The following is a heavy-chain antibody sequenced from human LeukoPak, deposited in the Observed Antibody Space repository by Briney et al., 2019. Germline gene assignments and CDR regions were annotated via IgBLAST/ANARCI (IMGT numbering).Heavy chain of an antibody. Sequence: GGSLRLSCAASAFTFSSYGMSWVRQAPGKGLEWVSAISGDGRDIFYADSVKGRFTISRDNSKNTLYLQMNSLRAEDTAVYYCAGEYSSGWYNWFDPWGQGTLVTVSS. CDR1: AFTFSSYG. CDR2: ISGDGRDI. J-gene: IGHJ5*02. CDR3: AGEYSSGWYNWFDP. D-gene: IGHD6-19*01. V-gene: IGHV3-23*01.